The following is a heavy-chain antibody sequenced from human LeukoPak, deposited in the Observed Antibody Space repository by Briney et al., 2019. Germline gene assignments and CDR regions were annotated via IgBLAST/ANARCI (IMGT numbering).Heavy chain of an antibody. J-gene: IGHJ4*02. D-gene: IGHD5-18*01. CDR1: GGSIGSSSYY. CDR3: ARRSHIMGYSYEMDY. V-gene: IGHV4-39*01. Sequence: PSEALSLTCTVSGGSIGSSSYYWGWIRQPPGKGLEWIGSIYYSGSTYYNPSLKSRVTISVDTSKNQFSLKLSSVTAADTAVYYCARRSHIMGYSYEMDYWGQGTLVTVSS. CDR2: IYYSGST.